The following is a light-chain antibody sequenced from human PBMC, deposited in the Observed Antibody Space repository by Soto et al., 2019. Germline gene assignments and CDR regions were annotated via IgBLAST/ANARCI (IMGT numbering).Light chain of an antibody. V-gene: IGKV1-5*03. CDR3: QHYNSYPWT. CDR2: KAS. J-gene: IGKJ1*01. Sequence: DIQMTQSPSTLSASVGDRVTITCRASQSISSWLAWYQQKPGKAPNLLIYKASNLESGVPSRFTCSGSGTEFTLTISSLQPDDFAAYYCQHYNSYPWTFGQGTKVEIK. CDR1: QSISSW.